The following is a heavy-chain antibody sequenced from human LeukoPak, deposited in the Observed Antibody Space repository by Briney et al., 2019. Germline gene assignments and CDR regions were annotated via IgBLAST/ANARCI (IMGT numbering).Heavy chain of an antibody. CDR3: ANLLVGARGEFDP. Sequence: ASVKVSCKASGYTFTGYYMHWVRQAPGQGLEWMRWINPNSGGTNYAQKFQGRVTMTRDTSISTAYMELSRLRSDDTAVYYCANLLVGARGEFDPWGQGTLVTVSS. J-gene: IGHJ5*02. V-gene: IGHV1-2*02. CDR1: GYTFTGYY. D-gene: IGHD1-26*01. CDR2: INPNSGGT.